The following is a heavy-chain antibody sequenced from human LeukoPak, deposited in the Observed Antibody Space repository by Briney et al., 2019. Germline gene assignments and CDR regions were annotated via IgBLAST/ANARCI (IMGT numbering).Heavy chain of an antibody. CDR2: ISGSGGST. CDR1: GFTFSSYA. CDR3: VRDSSKFGL. Sequence: PGGSLRLSCAASGFTFSSYAMSWVRQAPGKGLEWVSVISGSGGSTYYADSVKGRFTISRDNSKNTLYLQMNSLRAEDTAVYYCVRDSSKFGLWGQGTLVTVSS. D-gene: IGHD3-10*01. J-gene: IGHJ4*02. V-gene: IGHV3-23*01.